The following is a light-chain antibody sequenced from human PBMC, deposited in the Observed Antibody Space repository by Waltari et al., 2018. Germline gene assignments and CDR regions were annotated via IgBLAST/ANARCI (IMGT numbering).Light chain of an antibody. J-gene: IGLJ3*02. CDR2: DVS. V-gene: IGLV2-11*01. CDR3: CSYAGSYGV. Sequence: QSALTQPRSVSGSPGQSVTISCTGTSSDVGGYNIVSWYQQHPGKAPKLMIYDVSKRPSGVPDRFSGSKSGNTASLTISGLQAEDEADYYCCSYAGSYGVFGGGTKLTVL. CDR1: SSDVGGYNI.